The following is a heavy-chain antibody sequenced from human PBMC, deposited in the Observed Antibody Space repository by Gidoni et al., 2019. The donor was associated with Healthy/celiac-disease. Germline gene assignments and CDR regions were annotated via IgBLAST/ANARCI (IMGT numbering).Heavy chain of an antibody. V-gene: IGHV3-21*01. CDR2: ISSSRSYI. D-gene: IGHD6-19*01. J-gene: IGHJ4*02. CDR1: GSPFSSYS. CDR3: ARRYSSGWYCDY. Sequence: VQLVETGGGLVKPGGSLILSSTHPGSPFSSYSMNWVRQAPGKGLEWVSYISSSRSYIYYADSVKGRFTISRDKAKNSLYLQMNSLRAEDTAVSYCARRYSSGWYCDYWGQGSLVTVSS.